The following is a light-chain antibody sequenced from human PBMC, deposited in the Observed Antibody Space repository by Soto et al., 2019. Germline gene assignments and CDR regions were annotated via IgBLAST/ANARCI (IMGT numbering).Light chain of an antibody. CDR1: SSDVGGYNY. V-gene: IGLV2-14*01. CDR3: SSYTSSSTLV. J-gene: IGLJ1*01. Sequence: QSVLTQPASVSGSPGQSMTISCTGTSSDVGGYNYVSWYQQHPGKAPKLMIYEVSNRPSGVSKRFSGSKSGNTASLTISGLQAEDEADYYCSSYTSSSTLVFGTGTKVTVL. CDR2: EVS.